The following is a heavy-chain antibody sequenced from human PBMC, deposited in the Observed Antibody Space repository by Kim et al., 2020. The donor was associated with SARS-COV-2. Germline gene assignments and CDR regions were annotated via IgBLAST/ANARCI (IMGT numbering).Heavy chain of an antibody. V-gene: IGHV1-18*01. CDR3: ARDSDSSSWYPPLYYYGMDV. J-gene: IGHJ6*02. Sequence: ASVKVSCKASGYTFTSYGISWVRQAPGQGLEWMGWISAYNGNTNYAQKLQGRVTMTTDTSTSTAYMELRSLRSDDTAVYYCARDSDSSSWYPPLYYYGMDVWGQGTPVTVSS. CDR2: ISAYNGNT. CDR1: GYTFTSYG. D-gene: IGHD6-13*01.